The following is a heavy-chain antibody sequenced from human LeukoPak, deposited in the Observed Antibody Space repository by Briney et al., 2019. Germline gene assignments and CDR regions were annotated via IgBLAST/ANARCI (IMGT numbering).Heavy chain of an antibody. J-gene: IGHJ6*02. Sequence: PTGGSLRLSCAASGFTFSSYDMHWVRQATGKGLEWVSAIGTAGDTYYPGSVKGRFTISRENAINSLYLQMNSLRAEDTAVYYCARDSYCSSTSCTPDDYYYGMDVWGQGTTVTVSS. CDR3: ARDSYCSSTSCTPDDYYYGMDV. V-gene: IGHV3-13*01. CDR2: IGTAGDT. D-gene: IGHD2-2*01. CDR1: GFTFSSYD.